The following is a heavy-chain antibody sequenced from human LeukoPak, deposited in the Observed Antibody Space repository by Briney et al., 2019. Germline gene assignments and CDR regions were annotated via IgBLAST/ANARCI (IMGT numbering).Heavy chain of an antibody. CDR1: GYTFTGYY. J-gene: IGHJ5*02. CDR2: INPNSGGT. V-gene: IGHV1-2*02. D-gene: IGHD6-13*01. Sequence: ASVKVSFKASGYTFTGYYMHWVRQAPGQGLEWMGWINPNSGGTNYAQKFQGRVTMTRDTSISTAYMELSRLRSEDTAVYYCASATGYSSSWATFDPWGQGTLVTVSS. CDR3: ASATGYSSSWATFDP.